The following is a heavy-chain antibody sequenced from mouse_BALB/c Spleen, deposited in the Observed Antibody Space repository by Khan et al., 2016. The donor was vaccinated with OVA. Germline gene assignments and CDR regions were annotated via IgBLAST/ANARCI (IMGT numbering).Heavy chain of an antibody. J-gene: IGHJ1*01. Sequence: QVQLQQPGAELVRPGASVKLSCKASGYTFTSYWINWVKQRPGQGLEWIGNIYPSDSYTNYNQNFKDKATLTVDKSSSTVYMQLSSPTSEDSAVYYCTRFITTVPDGYFDVWGAGTTVTVSS. V-gene: IGHV1-69*02. CDR3: TRFITTVPDGYFDV. D-gene: IGHD1-1*01. CDR1: GYTFTSYW. CDR2: IYPSDSYT.